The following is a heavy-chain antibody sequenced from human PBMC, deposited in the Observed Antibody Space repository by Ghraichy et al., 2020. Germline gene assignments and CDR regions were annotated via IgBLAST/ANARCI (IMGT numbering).Heavy chain of an antibody. CDR1: GGSISSYY. V-gene: IGHV4-59*01. J-gene: IGHJ6*02. D-gene: IGHD2-21*02. Sequence: SETLSLTCTVSGGSISSYYWSWIRQPPGKGLEWIGYIYYSGSTNYNPSLKSRVTISVDTSKNQFSLKLSSVTAADTAVYYCARDQYCGGDCPGHYYYYGMDVWGQGTTVTVSS. CDR3: ARDQYCGGDCPGHYYYYGMDV. CDR2: IYYSGST.